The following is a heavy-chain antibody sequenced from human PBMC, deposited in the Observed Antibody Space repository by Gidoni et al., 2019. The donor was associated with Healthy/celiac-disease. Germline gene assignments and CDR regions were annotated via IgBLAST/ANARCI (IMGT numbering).Heavy chain of an antibody. D-gene: IGHD3-22*01. CDR2: IKQDGSEK. CDR3: ARVGEMATILYYDYGMDV. J-gene: IGHJ6*02. Sequence: EVQLVESGGGLVQPGGSLRLSCPASGFTFSSYWMSWVRQAPGKGLEWVANIKQDGSEKYYVDSVKGRFTISRDNAENSLSLQMNSLRAEDTAVYYCARVGEMATILYYDYGMDVWGQGTTVTVSS. CDR1: GFTFSSYW. V-gene: IGHV3-7*03.